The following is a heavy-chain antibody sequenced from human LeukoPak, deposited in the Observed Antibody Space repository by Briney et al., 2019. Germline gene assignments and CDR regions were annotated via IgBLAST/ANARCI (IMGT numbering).Heavy chain of an antibody. Sequence: HPGGSLRLSCAAAGFTFSRSWMTWVRQAPGKGLEWVANIKQDGSEKYYVDSVKGRFTISRDNAKNSLYLQMNSLRAEDTAVYYCASRNSLFIWGQGTLVTVSS. CDR2: IKQDGSEK. J-gene: IGHJ4*02. CDR1: GFTFSRSW. CDR3: ASRNSLFI. D-gene: IGHD4-23*01. V-gene: IGHV3-7*01.